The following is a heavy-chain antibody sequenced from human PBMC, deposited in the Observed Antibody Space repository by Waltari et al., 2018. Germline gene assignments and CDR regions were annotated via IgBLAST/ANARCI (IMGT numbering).Heavy chain of an antibody. J-gene: IGHJ4*02. Sequence: QVQLVQSGAEVKKPGASVKVSCKASGYTFTGYYMHWVRQAPGQGLEWMGWINPNSGGTNYAQKFQGRVTMTRDTSISTAYMELSRLGSDDTAVYYCAAGGYYYDSSGSTYFDYWGQGTLVTVSS. CDR2: INPNSGGT. CDR1: GYTFTGYY. CDR3: AAGGYYYDSSGSTYFDY. V-gene: IGHV1-2*02. D-gene: IGHD3-22*01.